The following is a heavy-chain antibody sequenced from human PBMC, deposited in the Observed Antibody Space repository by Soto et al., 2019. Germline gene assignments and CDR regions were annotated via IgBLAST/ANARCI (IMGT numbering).Heavy chain of an antibody. V-gene: IGHV3-30-3*01. CDR1: GFTFSSYA. D-gene: IGHD6-19*01. Sequence: GGSMRLSCAASGFTFSSYAMHWVRQAPGKGLEWVAVISYDGSNKYYADSVKGRFTISRDNSKNTLYLQMNSLRAEDTAVYYCAAYGRGWPYFDYWGQGTLVTVSS. CDR2: ISYDGSNK. CDR3: AAYGRGWPYFDY. J-gene: IGHJ4*02.